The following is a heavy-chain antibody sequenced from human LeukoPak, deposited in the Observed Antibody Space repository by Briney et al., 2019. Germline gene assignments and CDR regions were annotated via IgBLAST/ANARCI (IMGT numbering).Heavy chain of an antibody. D-gene: IGHD2-21*02. CDR1: GFTFSSYW. CDR2: IKQDGSEK. V-gene: IGHV3-7*01. CDR3: ARDRGGRVVVTATYFDS. J-gene: IGHJ4*02. Sequence: GGSLRLSCAASGFTFSSYWMSWVRQAPGKGLEWVANIKQDGSEKYYVDSVKGRFTISRDNGKNSLSLQMNSLRAEDTAVYYCARDRGGRVVVTATYFDSWGQGTLVTVSS.